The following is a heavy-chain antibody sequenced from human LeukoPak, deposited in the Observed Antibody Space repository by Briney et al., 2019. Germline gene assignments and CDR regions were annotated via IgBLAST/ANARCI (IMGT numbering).Heavy chain of an antibody. CDR3: TTDRGYSYGFDWFDP. CDR1: GFTFSNAW. D-gene: IGHD5-18*01. J-gene: IGHJ5*02. Sequence: GGSLRLSCAASGFTFSNAWMSWVRQAPGKGLEWVGRIKRKTDGGTTDYAAPVKGRFTISRDDSKNTLYLQMDSLKTEDTAVYYCTTDRGYSYGFDWFDPWGQGTVVTVSS. CDR2: IKRKTDGGTT. V-gene: IGHV3-15*01.